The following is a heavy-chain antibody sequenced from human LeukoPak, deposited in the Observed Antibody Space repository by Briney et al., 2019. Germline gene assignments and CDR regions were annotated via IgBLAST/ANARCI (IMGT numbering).Heavy chain of an antibody. CDR3: ARTGNFDY. V-gene: IGHV3-43*02. D-gene: IGHD3/OR15-3a*01. Sequence: GGSLRLSCAASGFTFDDFAMHWVRQVPGKGLEWVSLITGDGTGTYYADSVKGRFTISRDSIRNSLYLHMNSLRTEDTAFYYCARTGNFDYWGQGTLVTVSS. CDR1: GFTFDDFA. CDR2: ITGDGTGT. J-gene: IGHJ4*02.